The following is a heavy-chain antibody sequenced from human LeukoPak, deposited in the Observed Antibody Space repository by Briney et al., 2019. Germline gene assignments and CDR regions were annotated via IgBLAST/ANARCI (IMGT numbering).Heavy chain of an antibody. Sequence: GGSLRLSCAASGFTFSSYSMNWVRQAPGKGLEWVSSISSSSSYIYYADSVKGRFTISRDNAKNSPYQQMNSLRAEDTAVYYCASSIRDIYCSSTSCYKGGDYWGQGTLVTVSS. CDR2: ISSSSSYI. D-gene: IGHD2-2*02. CDR1: GFTFSSYS. J-gene: IGHJ4*02. V-gene: IGHV3-21*01. CDR3: ASSIRDIYCSSTSCYKGGDY.